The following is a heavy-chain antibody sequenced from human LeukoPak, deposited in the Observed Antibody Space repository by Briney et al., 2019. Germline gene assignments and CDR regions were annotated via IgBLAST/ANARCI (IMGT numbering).Heavy chain of an antibody. D-gene: IGHD2-2*01. CDR3: AHGTMYQLDS. Sequence: GGSLRLSCAASGFSFSSYRMNWVRQAPGKGLEWVSSVSNSGDYIHYADSVKGRFTISGDNSKNTLYLQMNSLRADDTAVYYCAHGTMYQLDSWGQGTLVTVSS. V-gene: IGHV3-21*04. CDR1: GFSFSSYR. J-gene: IGHJ4*02. CDR2: VSNSGDYI.